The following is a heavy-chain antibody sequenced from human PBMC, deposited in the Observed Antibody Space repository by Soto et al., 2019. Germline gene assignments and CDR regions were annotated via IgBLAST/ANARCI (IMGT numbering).Heavy chain of an antibody. CDR2: IWYDGSNK. CDR1: GFTFSSYG. Sequence: PVGSLRLSCAASGFTFSSYGMHWVRQAPGKGLEWVAVIWYDGSNKYYADSVKGRFTTSRDNSKNTLYLQMNSLRAEDTAVYYCARDQDYGDYYYYYYGMDVWGQGTTVTVSS. D-gene: IGHD4-17*01. CDR3: ARDQDYGDYYYYYYGMDV. J-gene: IGHJ6*02. V-gene: IGHV3-33*01.